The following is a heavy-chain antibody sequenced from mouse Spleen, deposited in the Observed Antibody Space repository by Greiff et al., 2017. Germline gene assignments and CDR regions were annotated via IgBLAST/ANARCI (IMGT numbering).Heavy chain of an antibody. CDR3: ARVITTATWFAY. D-gene: IGHD1-2*01. CDR2: ISSGGGST. CDR1: GFTFSSYY. J-gene: IGHJ3*01. Sequence: DVHLVESGGGLVKRGGSLKLSCAASGFTFSSYYMSWVRQTPEKRLEWVATISSGGGSTYYPDSVKGRFTISRDNAKNTLYLQMSSLNSEDTAVYYCARVITTATWFAYWGQGTLVTVSA. V-gene: IGHV5-12-1*01.